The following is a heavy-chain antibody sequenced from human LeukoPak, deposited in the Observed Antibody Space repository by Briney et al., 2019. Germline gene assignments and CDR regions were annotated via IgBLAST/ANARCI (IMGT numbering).Heavy chain of an antibody. CDR2: ITFSGGST. CDR1: GFTFSYYD. Sequence: GGSLRLSCAASGFTFSYYDMSWVRQPPGKGLEWVGSITFSGGSTFYADSVKGRFTISRDNSKNTLYLQMNSLSAEDTAVDYCAKRGSPAVGNHYLDVWGKGTTVSVSS. J-gene: IGHJ6*03. CDR3: AKRGSPAVGNHYLDV. V-gene: IGHV3-23*01. D-gene: IGHD2-2*01.